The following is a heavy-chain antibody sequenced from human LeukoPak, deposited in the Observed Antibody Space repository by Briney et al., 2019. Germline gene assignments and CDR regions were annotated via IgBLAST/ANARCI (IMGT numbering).Heavy chain of an antibody. CDR2: IYDSGST. Sequence: PSETLSLTCTVSGGSIRSSYYYWGWIRQPPGKGLEWIGSIYDSGSTYYNPSLKSRVTISVDTSKNQFSLKLNSVTAADTALYYCARNGGNSDYDYWGQGTLVTVS. D-gene: IGHD4-23*01. CDR1: GGSIRSSYYY. CDR3: ARNGGNSDYDY. V-gene: IGHV4-39*07. J-gene: IGHJ4*02.